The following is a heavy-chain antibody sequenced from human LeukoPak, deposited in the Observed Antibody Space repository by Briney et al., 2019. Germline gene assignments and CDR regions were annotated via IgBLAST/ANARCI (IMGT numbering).Heavy chain of an antibody. J-gene: IGHJ4*02. D-gene: IGHD6-19*01. CDR3: ARDGGGGWSAALDY. CDR2: IYTSGST. CDR1: GGSISSGSYY. V-gene: IGHV4-61*02. Sequence: PSQTLSLTCTVSGGSISSGSYYWSWIRQPAGKGLEWIGRIYTSGSTNYNPSLKSRVTISVDTSKNQFSLKLSSVTAADTAVYYCARDGGGGWSAALDYWGQGTLVTVSS.